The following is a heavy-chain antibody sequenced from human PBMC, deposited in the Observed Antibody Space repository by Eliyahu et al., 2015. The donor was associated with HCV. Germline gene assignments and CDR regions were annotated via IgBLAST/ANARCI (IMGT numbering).Heavy chain of an antibody. CDR2: ISHRGRT. V-gene: IGHV4-34*01. CDR3: ARGRGNFCTGGSCHNAFAY. J-gene: IGHJ4*01. D-gene: IGHD2-15*01. CDR1: GGXSFSGYS. Sequence: QVRLQQWGAGLLKPSDTLSLXCAVYGGXSFSGYSWSWIRQPPGKGLEWIGEISHRGRTNYXPSLKSRVTISGDRSKNQFSLKLNSVTAADTALYYCARGRGNFCTGGSCHNAFAYWGHGTRVTVSS.